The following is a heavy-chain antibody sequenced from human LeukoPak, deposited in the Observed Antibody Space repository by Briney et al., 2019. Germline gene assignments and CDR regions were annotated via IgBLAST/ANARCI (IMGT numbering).Heavy chain of an antibody. CDR3: ARRGYIYGFFDY. CDR2: IFCSGST. J-gene: IGHJ4*02. CDR1: GGSICSGDYY. V-gene: IGHV4-31*03. D-gene: IGHD5-18*01. Sequence: SETLSLTCTVSGGSICSGDYYWTWLRQHPGKGLEWIGYIFCSGSTDYNSSLKSRATISVDTSKNQFSLKLSSVTAADTAVYYCARRGYIYGFFDYWGQGTLVTVSS.